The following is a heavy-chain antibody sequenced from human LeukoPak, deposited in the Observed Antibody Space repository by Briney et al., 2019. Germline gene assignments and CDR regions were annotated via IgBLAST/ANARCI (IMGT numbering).Heavy chain of an antibody. J-gene: IGHJ4*02. D-gene: IGHD3-10*01. CDR1: GGSISSSSYY. Sequence: PSETLSLTCTVSGGSISSSSYYWGWIRQPPGKGLEWIGSIYYSGSTYYNPSLKSRVTISVDTSKNQFSLKLSSVTDADTAVYYCARAGKYYYGSGSYLNWGQGTLVTVSS. CDR3: ARAGKYYYGSGSYLN. CDR2: IYYSGST. V-gene: IGHV4-39*01.